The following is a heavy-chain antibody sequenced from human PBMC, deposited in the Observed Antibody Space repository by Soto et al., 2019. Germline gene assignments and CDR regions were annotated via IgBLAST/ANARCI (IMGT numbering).Heavy chain of an antibody. V-gene: IGHV1-69*13. CDR3: AKDLYGSETYTYYCGMDV. J-gene: IGHJ6*02. CDR1: GGTFSSYA. CDR2: IIPNFGTA. Sequence: VKVSCKASGGTFSSYAISWVRQAPGQGLEWLGGIIPNFGTANYAQKFQGRVTITADESTSTAYMELSSLRSEDTAVYYCAKDLYGSETYTYYCGMDVWGQGTTVTVSS. D-gene: IGHD3-10*01.